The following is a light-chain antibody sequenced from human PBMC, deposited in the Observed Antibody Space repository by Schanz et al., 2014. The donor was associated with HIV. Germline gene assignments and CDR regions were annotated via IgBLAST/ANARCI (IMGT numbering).Light chain of an antibody. J-gene: IGLJ2*01. CDR2: DVS. V-gene: IGLV2-14*03. CDR1: SSDVGGYNY. CDR3: TSYAGYGAPALVV. Sequence: QSVLTQPASVSGSPGQSITISCTGTSSDVGGYNYVSWYQQHPGKAPKLIIYDVSNRPSGVSNRFSGSKSGNTASLTVSGLQPEDEADYYCTSYAGYGAPALVVFGGGTKLTVL.